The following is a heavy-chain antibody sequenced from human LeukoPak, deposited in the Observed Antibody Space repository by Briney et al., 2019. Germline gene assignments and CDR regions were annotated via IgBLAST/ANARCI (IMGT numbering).Heavy chain of an antibody. CDR2: IYYSGST. CDR3: ARDAPWYSSSWYAVDAFDI. V-gene: IGHV4-61*01. Sequence: SETLSLTCTVSGGSFSSGSYYWSWIRQPPGKGLEWIGYIYYSGSTNYNPSLKSRVTISVDTSKNQFSLKLSSVTAADTAVYYCARDAPWYSSSWYAVDAFDIWGQGTMVTVSS. D-gene: IGHD6-13*01. CDR1: GGSFSSGSYY. J-gene: IGHJ3*02.